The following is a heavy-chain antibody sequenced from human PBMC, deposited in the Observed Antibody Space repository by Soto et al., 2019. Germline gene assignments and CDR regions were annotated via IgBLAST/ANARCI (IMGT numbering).Heavy chain of an antibody. D-gene: IGHD2-15*01. CDR3: AKERYCSGGSCYLYYYYYYGMDV. CDR1: GFTFSSYA. V-gene: IGHV3-23*01. J-gene: IGHJ6*02. CDR2: ISGSGGST. Sequence: EVQLLESGGGLVQPGGSLRLSCAASGFTFSSYAMSWVRQAPGKGLEWVSDISGSGGSTYYADSVKGRFTISRDNSKNTLYLQMNSLRAEDTAVYYCAKERYCSGGSCYLYYYYYYGMDVWGQGTTVTVSS.